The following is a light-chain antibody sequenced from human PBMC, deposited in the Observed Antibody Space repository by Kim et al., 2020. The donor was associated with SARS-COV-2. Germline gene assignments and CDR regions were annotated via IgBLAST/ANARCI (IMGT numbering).Light chain of an antibody. J-gene: IGKJ5*01. CDR3: QQTYNTPFT. V-gene: IGKV1-39*01. Sequence: DIQMTQSPSSLSASVGDRVTITCRASQTISSYLHWYQQKPGKAPNLLIYATSSLQSGVPSRFSGSGSGTDFTLTISSLQPEDFTTYYCQQTYNTPFTFGQGTRLEIK. CDR1: QTISSY. CDR2: ATS.